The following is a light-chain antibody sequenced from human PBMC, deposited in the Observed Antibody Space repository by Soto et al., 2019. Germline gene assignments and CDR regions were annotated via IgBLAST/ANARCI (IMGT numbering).Light chain of an antibody. V-gene: IGKV1-39*01. Sequence: DIPMTQSPSSLSASVGDRVTIACRASQSISSYLNWYQQKPGKVPRLLIYAASNLQSGVPSRFSGSGSGTDFTLTISGLQPDDSATYYCQHTPFTFGPGTKVDI. CDR2: AAS. CDR3: QHTPFT. CDR1: QSISSY. J-gene: IGKJ3*01.